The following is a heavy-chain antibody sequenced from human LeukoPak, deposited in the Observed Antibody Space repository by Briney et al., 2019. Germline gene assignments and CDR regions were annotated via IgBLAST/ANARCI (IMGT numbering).Heavy chain of an antibody. CDR2: INPSGGST. V-gene: IGHV1-46*03. J-gene: IGHJ2*01. CDR1: GYTFTSYY. CDR3: VTVPYDFWSGYFEWNYWYFDL. D-gene: IGHD3-3*01. Sequence: ASVKVSCKASGYTFTSYYMHWVRQAPGQGLEWMGIINPSGGSTSYAQKFQGRVTISVDTSKNQFSLKLSSVTAADTAVYYCVTVPYDFWSGYFEWNYWYFDLWGRGTLVTVSS.